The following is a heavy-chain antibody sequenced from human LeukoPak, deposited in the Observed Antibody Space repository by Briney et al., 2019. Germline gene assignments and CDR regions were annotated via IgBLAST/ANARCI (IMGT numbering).Heavy chain of an antibody. D-gene: IGHD2-2*02. Sequence: GGSLRLSCAASGFTFSSYSMNWVRQAPGKGLEWVSSISSSSSYIYYADSVKGRFTISRDNSKNTLYLQMNSLRAEDTAVYYCAKDLTGGTSWYNLDYWGQGTLVTVSS. CDR1: GFTFSSYS. CDR3: AKDLTGGTSWYNLDY. V-gene: IGHV3-21*01. J-gene: IGHJ4*02. CDR2: ISSSSSYI.